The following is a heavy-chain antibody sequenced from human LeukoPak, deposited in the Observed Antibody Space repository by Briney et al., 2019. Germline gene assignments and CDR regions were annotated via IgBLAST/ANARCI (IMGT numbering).Heavy chain of an antibody. J-gene: IGHJ6*03. CDR2: INPSGGST. Sequence: GASVKVSCKAYGFTFTSSAMQWVRQARGQRLEWMGIINPSGGSTSYAQKFQGRVTMTRDTSTSTVYMELSSLRSEDTAVYYCARDGSLVRGVIISYMDVWGKGTTVTISS. D-gene: IGHD3-10*01. CDR3: ARDGSLVRGVIISYMDV. V-gene: IGHV1-46*01. CDR1: GFTFTSSA.